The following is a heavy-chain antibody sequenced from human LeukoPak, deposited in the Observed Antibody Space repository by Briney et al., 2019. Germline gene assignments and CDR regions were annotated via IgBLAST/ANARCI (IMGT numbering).Heavy chain of an antibody. Sequence: PGGSLRLSCAASGFTFSSYGMHWVRQAPGKGLEWVAVIWYDGSNKYYADSVKGRFTISRDNSKNTLYLQMNSLRAEDTAVYYCARGLRHFDWLFPIDYWGQGTLVTVSS. CDR1: GFTFSSYG. J-gene: IGHJ4*02. CDR2: IWYDGSNK. V-gene: IGHV3-33*01. D-gene: IGHD3-9*01. CDR3: ARGLRHFDWLFPIDY.